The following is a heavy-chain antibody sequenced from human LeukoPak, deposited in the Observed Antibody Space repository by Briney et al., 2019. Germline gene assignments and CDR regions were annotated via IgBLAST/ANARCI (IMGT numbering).Heavy chain of an antibody. Sequence: GGSLRLSCAASGFTFSNYGMHWVRQAPGKGLEWVSDISNSGGTTYYADSVKGRFTISRDNSKNTLYLQMNSLRAGDTALYYCAKAPDSTPLYSCAYYYWGQGTLVTVSS. V-gene: IGHV3-23*01. CDR3: AKAPDSTPLYSCAYYY. CDR2: ISNSGGTT. CDR1: GFTFSNYG. J-gene: IGHJ4*02. D-gene: IGHD3-22*01.